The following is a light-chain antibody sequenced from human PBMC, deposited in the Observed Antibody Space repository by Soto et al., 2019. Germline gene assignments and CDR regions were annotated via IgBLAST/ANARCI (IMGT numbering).Light chain of an antibody. CDR1: RNVGSK. V-gene: IGKV3-20*01. CDR2: GAS. J-gene: IGKJ1*01. CDR3: QQYGSSSRT. Sequence: EIVLTQSPGTLSLSPGERATLSCRASRNVGSKLAWYMQKPGQAPRLLIYGASSRATGIPDRFSGSGSGTDFTLTISRLEPEDFAVYYCQQYGSSSRTFGQGTKVDIK.